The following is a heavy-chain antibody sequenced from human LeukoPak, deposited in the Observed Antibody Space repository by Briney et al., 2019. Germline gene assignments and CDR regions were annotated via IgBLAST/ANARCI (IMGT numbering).Heavy chain of an antibody. V-gene: IGHV1-2*02. CDR1: GYTFTGYY. CDR3: ARDYYDSSGYPVY. D-gene: IGHD3-22*01. Sequence: GASVKVSFKASGYTFTGYYMHWVRQAPGQGLEWMGWINPNSGGTNYAQKFQGRVTMTRDTSISTAYMELSRLRSDDTAVYYCARDYYDSSGYPVYWGQGTLVTVSS. J-gene: IGHJ4*02. CDR2: INPNSGGT.